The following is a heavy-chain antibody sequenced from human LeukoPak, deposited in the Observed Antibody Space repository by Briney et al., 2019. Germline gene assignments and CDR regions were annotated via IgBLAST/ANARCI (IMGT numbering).Heavy chain of an antibody. Sequence: GRSLRLSCAASGFTFSSYAMHWVRQAPGKGLEWVAVISYDGSNKYYADSVKGRLTISRDNSKNTLYLQMNSLRAEDTAVYYCARDPRTFGYYGDYVYFDYWGQGTLVTVSS. J-gene: IGHJ4*02. CDR1: GFTFSSYA. V-gene: IGHV3-30-3*01. CDR3: ARDPRTFGYYGDYVYFDY. D-gene: IGHD4-17*01. CDR2: ISYDGSNK.